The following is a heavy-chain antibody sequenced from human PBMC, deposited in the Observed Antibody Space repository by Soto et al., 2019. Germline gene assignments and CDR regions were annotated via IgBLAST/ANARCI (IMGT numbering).Heavy chain of an antibody. CDR1: CGSISSSY. D-gene: IGHD3-10*01. CDR2: IYYSGST. CDR3: ARDWVDGDRATYYYYGMDV. V-gene: IGHV4-59*01. Sequence: LSVHCTVSCGSISSSYWLWIRHPPGKCLEWIVYIYYSGSTNYNPSLKSRVTISVDTSKNQFSLKLSSVTAADTAVYYCARDWVDGDRATYYYYGMDVWGQGTKVTVS. J-gene: IGHJ6*02.